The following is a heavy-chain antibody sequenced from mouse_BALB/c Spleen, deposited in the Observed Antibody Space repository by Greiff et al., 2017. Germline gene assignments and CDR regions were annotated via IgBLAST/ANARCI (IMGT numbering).Heavy chain of an antibody. CDR3: TRYYGGGFAY. Sequence: QVQLQQPGAELVRPGASVKLSCKASGYTFTSYWINWVKQRPGQGLEWIGNIYPSDSYTNYNQKFKDKATLTVDKSSSTAYMQLSSPTSEDSAVYYCTRYYGGGFAYWGQGTLVTVSA. J-gene: IGHJ3*01. CDR1: GYTFTSYW. CDR2: IYPSDSYT. D-gene: IGHD1-1*02. V-gene: IGHV1-69*02.